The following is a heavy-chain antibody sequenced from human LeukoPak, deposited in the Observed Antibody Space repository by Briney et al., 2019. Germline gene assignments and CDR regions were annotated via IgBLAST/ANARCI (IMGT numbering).Heavy chain of an antibody. V-gene: IGHV3-23*01. CDR1: GFTFSSHH. Sequence: GGSLRISCEGLGFTFSSHHMTWVRQPPGKGLEWVSAIDGSGDRTYYADSVQGRFTISRDNSKNTLYLQMNSLRVEDTAVYYCAKDESISVAADWFDPGGQGILVTVSS. D-gene: IGHD6-19*01. CDR2: IDGSGDRT. CDR3: AKDESISVAADWFDP. J-gene: IGHJ5*02.